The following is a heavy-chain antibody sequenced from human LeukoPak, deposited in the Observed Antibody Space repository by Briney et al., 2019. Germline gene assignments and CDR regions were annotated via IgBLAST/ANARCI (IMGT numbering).Heavy chain of an antibody. CDR3: ARRLYGDWFDP. CDR2: IYYSGRT. CDR1: GGFISSYF. Sequence: SETLSLTCTVSGGFISSYFWSWIRQPPGKGLEWIGYIYYSGRTNYNPSLKSRVTISVDTSKTQFSLKSTSVTTADTAVYYCARRLYGDWFDPWGQGTLVTVSS. J-gene: IGHJ5*02. D-gene: IGHD3-10*02. V-gene: IGHV4-59*01.